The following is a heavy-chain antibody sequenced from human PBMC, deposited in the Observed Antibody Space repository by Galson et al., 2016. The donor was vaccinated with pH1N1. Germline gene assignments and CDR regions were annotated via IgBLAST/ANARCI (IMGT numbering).Heavy chain of an antibody. J-gene: IGHJ4*02. V-gene: IGHV3-30*18. CDR2: ISYDGSNK. D-gene: IGHD6-13*01. CDR3: AKVVWGSSWPRFDY. CDR1: EFTLRSYG. Sequence: SLRLYCAASEFTLRSYGLHWVRQSPGKGLEWVAVISYDGSNKYYADSVKGRFTISRDNSKNTLYLQMNSLRAEDTAVYYCAKVVWGSSWPRFDYWGQGTLVTVSS.